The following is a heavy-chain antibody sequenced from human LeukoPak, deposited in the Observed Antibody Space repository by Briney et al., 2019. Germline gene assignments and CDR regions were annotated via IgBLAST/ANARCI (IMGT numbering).Heavy chain of an antibody. CDR1: GGSISSYY. J-gene: IGHJ3*02. D-gene: IGHD3-10*01. Sequence: SETLSLTCTVSGGSISSYYWSWIRQPPGKGLEWIGYIYYSGSTNYNPSLKSRVTISIDTSKNQFSLKLTSVTAADTAVYYCTTDLRASGAFDIWGQGTMVTVSS. CDR2: IYYSGST. CDR3: TTDLRASGAFDI. V-gene: IGHV4-59*01.